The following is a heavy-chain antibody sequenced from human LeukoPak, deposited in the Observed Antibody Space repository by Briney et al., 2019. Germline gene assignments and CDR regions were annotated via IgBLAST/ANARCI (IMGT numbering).Heavy chain of an antibody. J-gene: IGHJ4*02. D-gene: IGHD3-9*01. Sequence: SETLSLTCTVSGGSISSYYWGWIRQPPGKGLEWIGSIYHSGSTYYNPSLKSRVTISVDTSKNQFSLKLSSVTAADTAVYYCAREMLLRYFDWSEGVDYWGQGTVVTVSS. CDR3: AREMLLRYFDWSEGVDY. V-gene: IGHV4-38-2*02. CDR2: IYHSGST. CDR1: GGSISSYY.